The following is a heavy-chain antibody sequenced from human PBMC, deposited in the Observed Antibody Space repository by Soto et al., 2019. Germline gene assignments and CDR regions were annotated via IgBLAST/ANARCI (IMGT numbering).Heavy chain of an antibody. CDR3: ARGSTWQGRDWFDP. V-gene: IGHV4-39*01. CDR2: VSFSGSK. Sequence: SETLSLTCTVSGDSVSNSGYYWGWIRQSPGKRLEWIGSVSFSGSKYYNPSPRSRVTFSVDTSKTLISLKLRSVTAADTAVYYCARGSTWQGRDWFDPWGQGTMVTVSS. D-gene: IGHD6-13*01. J-gene: IGHJ5*02. CDR1: GDSVSNSGYY.